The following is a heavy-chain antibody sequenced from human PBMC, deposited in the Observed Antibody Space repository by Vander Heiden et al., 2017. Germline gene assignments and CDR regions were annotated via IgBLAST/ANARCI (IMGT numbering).Heavy chain of an antibody. CDR3: ALSYYGSGRYDNDPPYYYYGMDV. CDR1: GFTFSYYG. J-gene: IGHJ6*02. CDR2: ISFDGRNQ. V-gene: IGHV3-30*03. D-gene: IGHD3-10*01. Sequence: QVQLVESGGGVVQPGRSLRLSCAASGFTFSYYGMPWVRQAPGKGLEWVAVISFDGRNQYYADSMKGRLTISRDNFRNTLYLQMNSLRAEDAAVYYCALSYYGSGRYDNDPPYYYYGMDVWGQGTTVTVSS.